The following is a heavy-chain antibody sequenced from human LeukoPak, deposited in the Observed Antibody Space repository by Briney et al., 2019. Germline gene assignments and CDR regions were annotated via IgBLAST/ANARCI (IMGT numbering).Heavy chain of an antibody. CDR3: AKDRFAEGIAVAGLIDY. D-gene: IGHD6-19*01. J-gene: IGHJ4*02. CDR1: GFTFSSYA. CDR2: ISGSGGST. V-gene: IGHV3-23*01. Sequence: GGSLRLSCAASGFTFSSYAMSWVRQAPGKGLEWVSAISGSGGSTYYAGSVKGRFTISRDNSKNTLYLQMNSLRAEDTAVYYCAKDRFAEGIAVAGLIDYWGQGTLVTVSS.